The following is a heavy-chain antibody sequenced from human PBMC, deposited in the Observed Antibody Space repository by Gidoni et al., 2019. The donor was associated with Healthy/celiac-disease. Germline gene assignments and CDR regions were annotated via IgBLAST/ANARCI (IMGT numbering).Heavy chain of an antibody. J-gene: IGHJ4*02. CDR2: ISGSGGST. V-gene: IGHV3-23*01. CDR3: ARGGYYDSSGYLSPIDY. D-gene: IGHD3-22*01. Sequence: EVQLLESGGGLVQPGGSLSLSFATSGFTFIRSAMSWVRQAPGKGLEWVSAISGSGGSTYYADSVKGRFTISRDNSKNTLYLQMNSLRAEDTAVYYCARGGYYDSSGYLSPIDYWGQGTLVTVSS. CDR1: GFTFIRSA.